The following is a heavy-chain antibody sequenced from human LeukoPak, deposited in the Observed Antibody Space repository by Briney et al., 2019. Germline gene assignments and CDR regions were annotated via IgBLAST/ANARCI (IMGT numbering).Heavy chain of an antibody. D-gene: IGHD2-15*01. CDR3: ARGGQRVVAASTSVWFDP. CDR2: IWYNGSNK. V-gene: IGHV3-33*01. Sequence: GRSLRLSCAASGFTFSSYGMHWVRQAPGKGLEWVAVIWYNGSNKYYADSVKGRFTISRDNSKNTLYLQMNSLRAEDTAVYYCARGGQRVVAASTSVWFDPWGQGTLVTVSS. J-gene: IGHJ5*02. CDR1: GFTFSSYG.